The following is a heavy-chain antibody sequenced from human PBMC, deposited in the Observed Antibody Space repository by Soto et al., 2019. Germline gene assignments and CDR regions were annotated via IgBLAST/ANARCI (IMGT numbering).Heavy chain of an antibody. CDR2: IYFGDSDT. CDR3: ARHYYGFDS. V-gene: IGHV5-51*01. Sequence: PGESLKISCKVSGYSFTSNWIAWVRQMPGKGLEWMGVIYFGDSDTRYSPSFQGQVTISADKSINTAYLQWSSLKASDTAVYYCARHYYGFDSWGQGTPVTVSS. CDR1: GYSFTSNW. J-gene: IGHJ4*02. D-gene: IGHD3-22*01.